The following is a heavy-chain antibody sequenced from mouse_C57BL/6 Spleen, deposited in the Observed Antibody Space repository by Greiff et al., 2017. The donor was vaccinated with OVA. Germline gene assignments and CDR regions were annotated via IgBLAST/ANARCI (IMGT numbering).Heavy chain of an antibody. CDR1: GFTFNTYA. CDR2: IRSKSSNYAT. J-gene: IGHJ2*01. V-gene: IGHV10-3*01. Sequence: DVKLVESGGGLVQPKGSLKLSCAASGFTFNTYAMHWVRQAPGKGLEWVARIRSKSSNYATYYADSVKDRFTISRDDSQSMLYLQMNNLKTEDTAMYYCVREFITTVVATNYFDYWGQGTTLTVSS. CDR3: VREFITTVVATNYFDY. D-gene: IGHD1-1*01.